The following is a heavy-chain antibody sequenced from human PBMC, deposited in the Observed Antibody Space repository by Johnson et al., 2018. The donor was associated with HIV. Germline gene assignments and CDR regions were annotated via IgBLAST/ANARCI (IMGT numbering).Heavy chain of an antibody. D-gene: IGHD6-13*01. J-gene: IGHJ3*02. Sequence: MQLVESGGGLIQPGGSLRLSCAASGFTVSSNYMNWVRQAPGKGLEWVSVIYSGGSTYYAYSVKGRFTISRDNSKNTLYLQMNSLRAEDTAVYYCAKASVGIAAAGTDAFDIWGQGTMVTVSS. V-gene: IGHV3-53*01. CDR1: GFTVSSNY. CDR2: IYSGGST. CDR3: AKASVGIAAAGTDAFDI.